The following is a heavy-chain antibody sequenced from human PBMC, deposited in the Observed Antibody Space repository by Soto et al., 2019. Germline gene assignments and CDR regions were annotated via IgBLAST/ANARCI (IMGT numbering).Heavy chain of an antibody. V-gene: IGHV4-34*01. CDR1: GGSFSGHY. Sequence: SETLSLTCAVYGGSFSGHYWSWIRQPPGKGLEWIGEINESGSTKYTPSLKSRVTTSLDASKNQFSLKLSSVTAADTAVYYCARSRRGFGSSWYDWFDPWGQGTLVTVSS. CDR2: INESGST. CDR3: ARSRRGFGSSWYDWFDP. J-gene: IGHJ5*02. D-gene: IGHD6-13*01.